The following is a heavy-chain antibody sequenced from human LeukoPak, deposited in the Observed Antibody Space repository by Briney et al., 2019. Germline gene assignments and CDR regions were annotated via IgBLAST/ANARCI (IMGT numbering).Heavy chain of an antibody. CDR3: AKESPHFDY. J-gene: IGHJ4*02. CDR1: GFTFSTYA. CDR2: ISANGGTT. Sequence: GGSLRLSCAASGFTFSTYAMSWVRQAPGKGLEWVSSISANGGTTHYADSVKGRFTISRDNSKNTTYLQMKSLRAEDTAVYYCAKESPHFDYWGQGTLVTVSS. V-gene: IGHV3-23*01.